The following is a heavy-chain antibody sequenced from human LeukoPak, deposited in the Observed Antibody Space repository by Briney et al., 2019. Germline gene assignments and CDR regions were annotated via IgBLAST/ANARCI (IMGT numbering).Heavy chain of an antibody. CDR1: GFTFSTHG. Sequence: TGGSLRLSCAASGFTFSTHGMHWVRQAPGKGLEWVAGILYDGRNQYYGDSVKGRLTISRDNSKNTLYLQINSLRTEDTALYYCAKDRLSTSGYHFDYWGQGTLVTVSS. J-gene: IGHJ4*02. D-gene: IGHD2-2*01. CDR2: ILYDGRNQ. V-gene: IGHV3-30*18. CDR3: AKDRLSTSGYHFDY.